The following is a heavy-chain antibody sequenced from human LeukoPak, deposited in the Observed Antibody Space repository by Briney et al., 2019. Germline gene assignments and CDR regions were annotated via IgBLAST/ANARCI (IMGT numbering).Heavy chain of an antibody. CDR2: IRGSGGST. D-gene: IGHD6-13*01. V-gene: IGHV3-23*01. J-gene: IGHJ1*01. CDR3: AKDPPAGIAAAPAHFQH. CDR1: GFTFSSYA. Sequence: GGSLRLSCAASGFTFSSYAMSWVGQAPGKGLEWVSAIRGSGGSTYYADSVKGRFTISRDNSKNALYLQMNSLRAEDTAVYYCAKDPPAGIAAAPAHFQHWGQGTLVTVSS.